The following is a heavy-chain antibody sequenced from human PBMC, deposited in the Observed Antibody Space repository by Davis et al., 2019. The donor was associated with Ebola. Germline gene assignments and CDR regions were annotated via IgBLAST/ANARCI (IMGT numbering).Heavy chain of an antibody. J-gene: IGHJ6*03. Sequence: SETLSLTCTVSGDSISGYYWSWIRQPAGKGLEWIGRMFSTGRTNYNPSLKSRVTMSLDTSKNQLSLRLTSVTAADTAVYYCVREAGVGATYYYYMDVWGKGTTVTVS. D-gene: IGHD1-26*01. CDR3: VREAGVGATYYYYMDV. CDR2: MFSTGRT. V-gene: IGHV4-4*07. CDR1: GDSISGYY.